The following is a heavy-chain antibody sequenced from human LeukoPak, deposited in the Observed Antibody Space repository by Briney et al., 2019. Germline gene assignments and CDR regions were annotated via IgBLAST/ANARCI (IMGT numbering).Heavy chain of an antibody. CDR3: AREKYSSSWHNWFDH. V-gene: IGHV1-18*01. J-gene: IGHJ5*02. Sequence: GASVKVSCKASGYTFTSYGISWVRQAPGQGLEWMGWISAYNGNTNYAQKLQGRVTMTTDTSTSTAYMELRSLRSDDTAVYYCAREKYSSSWHNWFDHWGQGTLVTVSS. CDR1: GYTFTSYG. CDR2: ISAYNGNT. D-gene: IGHD6-13*01.